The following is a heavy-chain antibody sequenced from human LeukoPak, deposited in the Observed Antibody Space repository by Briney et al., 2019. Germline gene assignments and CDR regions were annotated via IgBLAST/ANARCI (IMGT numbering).Heavy chain of an antibody. V-gene: IGHV3-30*02. CDR1: GFTFSSYG. CDR2: IRYDGSNN. D-gene: IGHD6-19*01. Sequence: GGSLRLSCAASGFTFSSYGMHWVRQAPGKGLEWVAFIRYDGSNNYYADSVKGRFTISRDNSKNTLYLQMNSLRAEDTAVYYCLYSSGWYGGFSDYWGQGTLVTVSS. CDR3: LYSSGWYGGFSDY. J-gene: IGHJ4*02.